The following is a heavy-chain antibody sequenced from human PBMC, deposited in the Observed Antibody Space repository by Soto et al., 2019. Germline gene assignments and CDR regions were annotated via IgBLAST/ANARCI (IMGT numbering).Heavy chain of an antibody. CDR2: ISRYGDFT. J-gene: IGHJ4*02. Sequence: EVQLLESGGDLIQPGGSLRLYCAASGFTFNIYAMTWVRQAPGKGLEWVSAISRYGDFTYYADSVEGRFTISRDNSKNTLYLQMNSLRAEDTAVYYCAKDRYLDHDSRGYLFDNWGQGTLLTVSS. CDR3: AKDRYLDHDSRGYLFDN. V-gene: IGHV3-23*01. CDR1: GFTFNIYA. D-gene: IGHD3-22*01.